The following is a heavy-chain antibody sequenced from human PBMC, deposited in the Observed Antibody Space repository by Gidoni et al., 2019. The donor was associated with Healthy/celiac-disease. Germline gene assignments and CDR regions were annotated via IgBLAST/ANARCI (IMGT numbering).Heavy chain of an antibody. CDR1: GYTFTSYA. CDR3: AREGAIMITFGGVTDCDY. CDR2: INAGNGNT. D-gene: IGHD3-16*01. V-gene: IGHV1-3*01. Sequence: KVSCKASGYTFTSYAMHWVRQAPGQRLEWMGWINAGNGNTKYSQKFQGRVTITRDTSASTAYMELSSLRSEDTAVYYCAREGAIMITFGGVTDCDYGGQGSLVTVSS. J-gene: IGHJ4*02.